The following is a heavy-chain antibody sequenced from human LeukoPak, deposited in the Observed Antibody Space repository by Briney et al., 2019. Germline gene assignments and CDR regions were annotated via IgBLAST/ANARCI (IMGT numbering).Heavy chain of an antibody. CDR2: IIPIFGTA. CDR3: ARSFRYCSGGSCYAEPANFDY. D-gene: IGHD2-15*01. Sequence: GSSVKVSCKASGGTFSSYAISWVRQAPGQGLEWMGGIIPIFGTANYAQKFQGRVTITADESTSTAYMELSSLRPEDTAVYYCARSFRYCSGGSCYAEPANFDYWGQGTLVTVSS. J-gene: IGHJ4*02. CDR1: GGTFSSYA. V-gene: IGHV1-69*01.